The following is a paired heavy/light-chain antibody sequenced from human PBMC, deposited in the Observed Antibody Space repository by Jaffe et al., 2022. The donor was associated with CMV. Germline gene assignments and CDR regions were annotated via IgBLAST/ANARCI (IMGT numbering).Heavy chain of an antibody. CDR1: GYSFTSYW. D-gene: IGHD2-15*01. Sequence: EVQLVQSGAEVKKPGESLRISCKGSGYSFTSYWISWVRQMPGKGLEWMGRIDPSDSYTNYSPSFQGHVTISADKSISTAYLQWSSLKASDTAMYYCARFRDYCSGGSCYSSFDYWGQGTLVTVSS. CDR3: ARFRDYCSGGSCYSSFDY. J-gene: IGHJ4*02. CDR2: IDPSDSYT. V-gene: IGHV5-10-1*03.
Light chain of an antibody. Sequence: DIQMTQSPSSLSASVGDRVTITCQASQDISNYLNWYQQKPGKAPKLLIYDASNLETGVPSRFSGSGSGTDFTFTISSLQPEDIATYYCQQYDNPLFTFGPGTKVDIK. J-gene: IGKJ3*01. CDR2: DAS. CDR3: QQYDNPLFT. CDR1: QDISNY. V-gene: IGKV1-33*01.